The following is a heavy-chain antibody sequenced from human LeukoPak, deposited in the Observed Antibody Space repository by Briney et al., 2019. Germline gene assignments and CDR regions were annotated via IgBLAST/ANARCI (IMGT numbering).Heavy chain of an antibody. Sequence: ASVKVSCKASGYTFTSYGISWVRQAPGQGLEWMGWISAYNGNTNYAQKLQGRVTMTTDTSTSTAYMELRSLRSDDTAVYYCARDPGLDIAARPFGYWGQGTLVTVSS. CDR2: ISAYNGNT. CDR1: GYTFTSYG. D-gene: IGHD6-6*01. J-gene: IGHJ4*02. CDR3: ARDPGLDIAARPFGY. V-gene: IGHV1-18*01.